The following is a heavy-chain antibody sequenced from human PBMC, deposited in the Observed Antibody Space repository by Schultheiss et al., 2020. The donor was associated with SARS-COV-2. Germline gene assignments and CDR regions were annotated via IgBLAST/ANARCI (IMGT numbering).Heavy chain of an antibody. CDR2: ISAYNGNT. Sequence: ASVKVSCKASGGTFSSYGISWVRQAPGQGLEWMGWISAYNGNTNYAQTFQGRVTMTTDSATRTSYMELRSLRSDDTAVYYCARADQAISPHGLDVWGQGTTVTVSS. J-gene: IGHJ6*02. CDR1: GGTFSSYG. D-gene: IGHD5-24*01. CDR3: ARADQAISPHGLDV. V-gene: IGHV1-18*01.